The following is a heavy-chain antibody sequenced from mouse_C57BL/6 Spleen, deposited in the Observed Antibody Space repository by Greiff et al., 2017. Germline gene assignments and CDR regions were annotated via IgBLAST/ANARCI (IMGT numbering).Heavy chain of an antibody. J-gene: IGHJ3*01. V-gene: IGHV3-6*01. Sequence: EVQLQESGPGLVKPSQSLSLTCSVTGYSITSGYYWNWIRQFPGNKLEWMCYISYDGSNNYNPSLKNRISITRDTAKNQFFLKLNSVTTEDTATYDCARDRGYDYDWFAYWGQGTLVTVSA. CDR2: ISYDGSN. CDR3: ARDRGYDYDWFAY. CDR1: GYSITSGYY. D-gene: IGHD2-4*01.